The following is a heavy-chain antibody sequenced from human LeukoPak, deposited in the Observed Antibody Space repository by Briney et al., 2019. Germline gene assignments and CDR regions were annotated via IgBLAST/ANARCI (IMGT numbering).Heavy chain of an antibody. CDR1: GGSFSGYY. Sequence: PSGTLSLTCAVYGGSFSGYYWSWIRQPPGKGLEWIGEINHSGSTNYNPSLKSRVTISVDTSKNQFSLKLSSVTAADTAVYYCARVGARWLQLKAFDIWGQGTMVTVSS. CDR2: INHSGST. CDR3: ARVGARWLQLKAFDI. J-gene: IGHJ3*02. V-gene: IGHV4-34*01. D-gene: IGHD5-24*01.